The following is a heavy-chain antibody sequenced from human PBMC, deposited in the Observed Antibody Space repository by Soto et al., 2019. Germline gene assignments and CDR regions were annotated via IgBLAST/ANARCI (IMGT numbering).Heavy chain of an antibody. CDR1: GLTFSSNA. V-gene: IGHV3-23*01. J-gene: IGHJ4*02. Sequence: PGGSLRLSCAASGLTFSSNAMSWVRQAPGRGLEWVSAISASGATTYYPDSVKGRFTISRDNSKNTLYLQMNNLRADDTAVYYCTKGGIPRRYNIPKVDFDYWGQGSLVTVSS. CDR3: TKGGIPRRYNIPKVDFDY. CDR2: ISASGATT. D-gene: IGHD1-1*01.